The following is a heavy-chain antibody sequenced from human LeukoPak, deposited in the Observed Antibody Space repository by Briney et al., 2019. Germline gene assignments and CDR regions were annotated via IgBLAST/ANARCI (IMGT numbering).Heavy chain of an antibody. J-gene: IGHJ6*03. CDR2: IKQDGSEK. V-gene: IGHV3-7*01. Sequence: GGSLRLSCAASGFTFSNYWMSWVRQAPGKGLEWVANIKQDGSEKYYVDSVKGRFTISRDNAKNSPYLQMNSLRAEDTAVYYCARVGLNIVVVPAAYYYYYYYMDVWGKGTTVTISS. CDR3: ARVGLNIVVVPAAYYYYYYYMDV. D-gene: IGHD2-2*01. CDR1: GFTFSNYW.